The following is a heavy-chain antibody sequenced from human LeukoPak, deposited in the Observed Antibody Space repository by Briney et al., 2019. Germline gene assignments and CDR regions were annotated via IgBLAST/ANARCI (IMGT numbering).Heavy chain of an antibody. Sequence: EASVKVSCKASGYTFTGYYMHWVRQAPGQGLEWMGWINPNNGATNYAQNFQGRVTMTRDTSISTAYMELSRLRSDDTAVYYCARPSQWLAANWFDPWGQGTLVTVSS. CDR3: ARPSQWLAANWFDP. V-gene: IGHV1-2*02. J-gene: IGHJ5*02. CDR2: INPNNGAT. CDR1: GYTFTGYY. D-gene: IGHD6-19*01.